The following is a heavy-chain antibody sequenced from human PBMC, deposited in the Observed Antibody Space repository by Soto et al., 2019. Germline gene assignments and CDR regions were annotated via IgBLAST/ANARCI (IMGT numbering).Heavy chain of an antibody. CDR2: FSYSGST. CDR1: GASINSSIYY. V-gene: IGHV4-39*01. J-gene: IGHJ6*02. CDR3: ARQSTLVIYGMDV. D-gene: IGHD3-9*01. Sequence: QLQLQESGPGLGKPSETLSLTCTVSGASINSSIYYWDWIRQSPGKGLEWIGSFSYSGSTYYNPSLKSRVTISVDTSKNQFSLKLISVTAADTAVYYCARQSTLVIYGMDVWGQGTTVIVSS.